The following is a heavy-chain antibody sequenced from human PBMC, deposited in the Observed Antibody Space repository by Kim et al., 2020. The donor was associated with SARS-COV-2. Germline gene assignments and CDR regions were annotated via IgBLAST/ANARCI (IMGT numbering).Heavy chain of an antibody. CDR2: GGTT. V-gene: IGHV3-15*01. CDR3: TTDLCFDY. Sequence: GGTTDYAAPVKGRFTISRDDSKNTLYLQMNSLKTEDTAVYYCTTDLCFDYWGQGTLVTVSS. J-gene: IGHJ4*02.